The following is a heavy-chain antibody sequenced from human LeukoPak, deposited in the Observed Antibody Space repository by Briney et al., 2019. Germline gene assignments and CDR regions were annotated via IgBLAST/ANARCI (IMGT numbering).Heavy chain of an antibody. CDR1: GVTFSSYD. Sequence: PAESLRLSCAASGVTFSSYDMHWVRQAPGKGLGWVGFIRYDGSNNYYADSVKGRLTISRDNSKNTLYLQMNSLRAEDTAVYYCAKDPGEFPFDYWGEGTLVTVSS. CDR2: IRYDGSNN. CDR3: AKDPGEFPFDY. V-gene: IGHV3-30*02. D-gene: IGHD3-10*01. J-gene: IGHJ4*02.